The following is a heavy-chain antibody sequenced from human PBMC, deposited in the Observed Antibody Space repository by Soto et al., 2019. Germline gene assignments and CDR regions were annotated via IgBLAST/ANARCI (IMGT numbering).Heavy chain of an antibody. V-gene: IGHV3-30*18. J-gene: IGHJ4*02. CDR3: AKGGRAYCGGDCRYYFDY. Sequence: QVQLVESGGGVVQPGRSLRLSCAASRFTFSGYGMHWVRQAPGKGLERVAVISYDGSNKFYADSVKGRFTISRDNSKNTLYLQMNSLRAEDTAVYYCAKGGRAYCGGDCRYYFDYWGQGTLVTVSS. D-gene: IGHD2-21*02. CDR1: RFTFSGYG. CDR2: ISYDGSNK.